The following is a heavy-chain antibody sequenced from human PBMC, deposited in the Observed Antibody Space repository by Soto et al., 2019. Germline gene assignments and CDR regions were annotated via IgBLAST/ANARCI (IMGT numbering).Heavy chain of an antibody. V-gene: IGHV4-34*01. CDR1: GGSANSCNYY. D-gene: IGHD1-1*01. CDR3: ARVERGAATTVVDAFDI. J-gene: IGHJ3*02. CDR2: MSHSGGT. Sequence: QVQLQQWGAGLLKPSETLSLTCAVFGGSANSCNYYWSWIRQPPGKGLEWMGEMSHSGGTHFNPPLKSLVTISVDTSKNQCARKMSSVTGADTALYYCARVERGAATTVVDAFDIWGPGTMVTVSS.